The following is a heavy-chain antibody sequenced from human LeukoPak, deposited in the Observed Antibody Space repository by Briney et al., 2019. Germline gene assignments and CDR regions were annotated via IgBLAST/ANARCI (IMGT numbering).Heavy chain of an antibody. J-gene: IGHJ4*02. CDR3: TKEGSGSGSFD. CDR1: GFTFSSYE. V-gene: IGHV3-48*03. D-gene: IGHD2-15*01. Sequence: GGSLRLSCAASGFTFSSYEMNWVRQAPGKGLEWVSYISSSGNTKDYADSVKGRFTISRDNAKNSVLLQMNSLRAKDTAVYYCTKEGSGSGSFDWGQGTLVTVSS. CDR2: ISSSGNTK.